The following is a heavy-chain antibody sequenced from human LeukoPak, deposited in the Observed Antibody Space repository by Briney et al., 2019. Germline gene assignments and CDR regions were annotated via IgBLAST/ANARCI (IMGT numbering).Heavy chain of an antibody. CDR1: GFTFSSYG. J-gene: IGHJ2*01. V-gene: IGHV3-30*02. Sequence: GGSLRLSCAASGFTFSSYGMHWVRQAPGKGLEWVAFIRYDGSNKYYADSVKGRFTISRDNSKNTLYLQMNSLRAEDTAVYYCAKDATRVSELNWYFDLWGRGTLVTVSS. D-gene: IGHD2-15*01. CDR2: IRYDGSNK. CDR3: AKDATRVSELNWYFDL.